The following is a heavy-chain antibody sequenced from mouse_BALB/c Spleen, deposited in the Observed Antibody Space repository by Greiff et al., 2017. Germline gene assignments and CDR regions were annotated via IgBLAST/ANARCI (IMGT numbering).Heavy chain of an antibody. CDR3: ARNWDWFDY. CDR2: ISSGGST. D-gene: IGHD4-1*01. J-gene: IGHJ3*01. V-gene: IGHV5-6-5*01. CDR1: GFSFSSYA. Sequence: DVKLVESGGGLVKPGGSLKLSCAASGFSFSSYAMYWVRQTPGKRLEWVASISSGGSTYYPDSVKGRFTISRDNARNILYMQMSSLWSEDTAMYYCARNWDWFDYWGQGTLVTVSA.